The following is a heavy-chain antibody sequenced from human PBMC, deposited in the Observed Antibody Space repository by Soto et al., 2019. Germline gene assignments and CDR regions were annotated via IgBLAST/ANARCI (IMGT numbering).Heavy chain of an antibody. CDR2: ISPSGRDI. D-gene: IGHD2-21*01. CDR1: GFTFGSYR. CDR3: ARDLVGYCGGDCHFYWFDP. Sequence: DVQLVESGGGLAKPGWSLRLSCAASGFTFGSYRMTWVRQLPGKGLEWVSSISPSGRDIYYADSLKGRFTISRDNAKNSLFLQMNSLRVEDTAVYYCARDLVGYCGGDCHFYWFDPWGQGTLVTVSS. J-gene: IGHJ5*02. V-gene: IGHV3-21*01.